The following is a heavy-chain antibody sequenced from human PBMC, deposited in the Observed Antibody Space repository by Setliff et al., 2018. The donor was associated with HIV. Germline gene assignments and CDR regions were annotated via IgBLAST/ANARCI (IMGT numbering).Heavy chain of an antibody. CDR3: ARGVNFDY. Sequence: SETLSLTCAVYGESVSGYYWSWIRQPPGKGLEWIGEINHSGSTKYNPSLKSRVTMSVDTSKSQLSLKLSSLTAADTAIYYCARGVNFDYWGQGTQVTVSS. CDR1: GESVSGYY. CDR2: INHSGST. J-gene: IGHJ4*02. V-gene: IGHV4-34*01.